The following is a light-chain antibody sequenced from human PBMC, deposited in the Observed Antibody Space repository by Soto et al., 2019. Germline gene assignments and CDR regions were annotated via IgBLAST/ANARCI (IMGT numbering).Light chain of an antibody. CDR2: GAS. CDR3: QHHGGSAVS. V-gene: IGKV3-20*01. Sequence: EIVLTQSPGTLSLSPGESSTLSCRACQSVYSKYLAWYQQKPGQAPRLLIYGASSRASGIPDRFSGSGSGTNFTLTISRLEPEDVAVYYCQHHGGSAVSVGQGTRLEVK. J-gene: IGKJ5*01. CDR1: QSVYSKY.